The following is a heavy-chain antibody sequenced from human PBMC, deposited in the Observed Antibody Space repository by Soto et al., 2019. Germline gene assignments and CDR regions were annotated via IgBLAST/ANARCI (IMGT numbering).Heavy chain of an antibody. CDR1: GYTFTSYY. J-gene: IGHJ1*01. Sequence: ASVKVSCKASGYTFTSYYMHWVRHAPGQGLEWMGIINPSGGSTSYAQKFQGRVTMTRDTSTSTVYMELSSLRSEDTAVYYCAMGYSNPKYFQHWGQGTLVTVSS. V-gene: IGHV1-46*01. CDR2: INPSGGST. CDR3: AMGYSNPKYFQH. D-gene: IGHD5-18*01.